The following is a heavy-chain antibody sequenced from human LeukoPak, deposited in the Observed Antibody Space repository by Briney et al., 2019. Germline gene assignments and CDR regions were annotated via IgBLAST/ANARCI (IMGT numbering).Heavy chain of an antibody. CDR1: GGSISSYY. CDR3: AGYYDYQYNWFDP. CDR2: IYYSGST. Sequence: SETLSPTCTVSGGSISSYYWSWIRQPPGKGLEWIGYIYYSGSTNYNPSLKSRVTISVDTSKNQFSLKLSSVTAADTAVYYCAGYYDYQYNWFDPWGQGTLVTVSS. D-gene: IGHD3-16*01. J-gene: IGHJ5*02. V-gene: IGHV4-59*01.